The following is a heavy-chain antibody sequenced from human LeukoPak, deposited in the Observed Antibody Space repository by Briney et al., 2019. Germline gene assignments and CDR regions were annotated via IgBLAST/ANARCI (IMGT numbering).Heavy chain of an antibody. CDR1: GLTFSMYW. J-gene: IGHJ4*02. D-gene: IGHD3-10*01. V-gene: IGHV3-53*01. Sequence: PGGSLRLSCAASGLTFSMYWMSWVRQAPGKGLEWVSVIYSGGSTYYADSVKGRFTISRDNSKNTLYLQMNSLRAEDTAVYYCAREGTGTYYFDSGGRGTLVTVS. CDR2: IYSGGST. CDR3: AREGTGTYYFDS.